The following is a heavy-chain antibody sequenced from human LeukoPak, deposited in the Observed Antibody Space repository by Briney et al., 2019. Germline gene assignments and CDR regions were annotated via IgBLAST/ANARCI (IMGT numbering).Heavy chain of an antibody. D-gene: IGHD3-16*02. Sequence: PGGSLRLSCAASGSTFNNAWMSWVRQAPGKGLEWVGRIKSKTHGGTTDYAAPVKGRFTISRDDSKNTLYLQMNSLKTEDTAVYYCTTDYVWGTYRYFDYWGQGTLVTVSS. CDR2: IKSKTHGGTT. J-gene: IGHJ4*02. CDR1: GSTFNNAW. V-gene: IGHV3-15*01. CDR3: TTDYVWGTYRYFDY.